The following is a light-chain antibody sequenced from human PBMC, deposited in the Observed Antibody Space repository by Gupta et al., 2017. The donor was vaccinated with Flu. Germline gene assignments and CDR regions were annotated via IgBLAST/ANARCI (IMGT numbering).Light chain of an antibody. Sequence: VVMPQSPLSLPVTLGQPASISCSSSQSLVYSDGNTYLHWFQQRPGKSPRRLIYQVSHRESGVPDRFSGSGSGTDFTLKISRVEAEDVGVYYCMQGSRWPWAFGQGTKVEIK. V-gene: IGKV2-30*01. CDR2: QVS. CDR1: QSLVYSDGNTY. CDR3: MQGSRWPWA. J-gene: IGKJ1*01.